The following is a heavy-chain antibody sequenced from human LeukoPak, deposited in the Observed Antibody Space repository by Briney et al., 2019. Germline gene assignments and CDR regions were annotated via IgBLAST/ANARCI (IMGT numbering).Heavy chain of an antibody. Sequence: PSGTLSLTCTVSGGSISSYYWSWIRQPPGKGLEWIGYIYYSGSTNYNPSLKSRVTISLDTSKSQFSLKLTSVTAADTAVYYCARAPIPYDRSRTDYRFDPWGQGTLVTVAS. J-gene: IGHJ5*02. D-gene: IGHD3-16*01. V-gene: IGHV4-59*01. CDR1: GGSISSYY. CDR2: IYYSGST. CDR3: ARAPIPYDRSRTDYRFDP.